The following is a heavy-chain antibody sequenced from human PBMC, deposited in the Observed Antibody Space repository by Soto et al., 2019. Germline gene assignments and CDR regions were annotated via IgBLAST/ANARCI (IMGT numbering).Heavy chain of an antibody. Sequence: QVQLVQSGAEVKKPGSSVKVSCEASGGTVSAYTINWVRQAPGQGLEWMGRIISILDIPNYAQKFQGRLTIIADTSTSTTYMELRNLRSADTATYYCARENGTSSLDYWGQGTLVTVSS. J-gene: IGHJ4*02. V-gene: IGHV1-69*02. CDR1: GGTVSAYT. CDR2: IISILDIP. CDR3: ARENGTSSLDY. D-gene: IGHD6-6*01.